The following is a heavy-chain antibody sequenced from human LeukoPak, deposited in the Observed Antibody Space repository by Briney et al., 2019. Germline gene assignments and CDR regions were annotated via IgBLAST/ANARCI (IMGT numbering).Heavy chain of an antibody. D-gene: IGHD2-2*01. Sequence: GESLKISCKGSGYIFTTYWIGWVRQMPGKGLEWMGIIHPGDSDTRYSPSFQGQATISADKSISTAYLQWSSLKASDTAMYYCARHIRSTSSGDYWGQGTLVTVSS. CDR3: ARHIRSTSSGDY. V-gene: IGHV5-51*01. J-gene: IGHJ4*02. CDR1: GYIFTTYW. CDR2: IHPGDSDT.